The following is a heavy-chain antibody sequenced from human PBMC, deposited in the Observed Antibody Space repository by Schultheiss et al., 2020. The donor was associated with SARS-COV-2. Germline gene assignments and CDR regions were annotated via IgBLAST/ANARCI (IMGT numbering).Heavy chain of an antibody. CDR3: ARGGMDIVVVPAALDY. Sequence: GGSLRLSCAASGFTFSSYEMNWVRQAPGKGLEWVLYISSSGSTIYYADSVKGRFTISRDNAKNSLYLQMNSLRAEDTAVYYCARGGMDIVVVPAALDYWGQGTLVTVSS. J-gene: IGHJ4*02. V-gene: IGHV3-48*03. CDR1: GFTFSSYE. CDR2: ISSSGSTI. D-gene: IGHD2-2*03.